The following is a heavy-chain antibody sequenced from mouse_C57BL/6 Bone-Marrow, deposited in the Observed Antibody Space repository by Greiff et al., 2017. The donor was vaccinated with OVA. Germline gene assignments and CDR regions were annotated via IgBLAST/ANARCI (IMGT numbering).Heavy chain of an antibody. J-gene: IGHJ3*01. CDR2: IRSKSNNYAT. V-gene: IGHV10-1*01. Sequence: EVKLQESGGGLVQPKGSLKLSCAASGFSFNTYAMNWVRQAPGKGLEWVARIRSKSNNYATYYADSVKDRFTISRDDSESMLYLQMNNLKTEDTAMYYCVRHEVLDSSGYWFAYWGQGTLVTVSA. D-gene: IGHD3-2*02. CDR1: GFSFNTYA. CDR3: VRHEVLDSSGYWFAY.